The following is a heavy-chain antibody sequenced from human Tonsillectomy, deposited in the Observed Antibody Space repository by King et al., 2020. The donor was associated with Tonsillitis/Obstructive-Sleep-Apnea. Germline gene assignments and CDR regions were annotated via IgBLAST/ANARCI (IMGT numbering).Heavy chain of an antibody. D-gene: IGHD3-3*01. CDR3: AREPYDFWLLGAYMDV. CDR1: GFTFDDYG. J-gene: IGHJ6*03. CDR2: ITWNGGST. V-gene: IGHV3-20*04. Sequence: VQLVESGGGVVRPGGSLRLSCAASGFTFDDYGMSWDRQAPGKGLEWVSGITWNGGSTGYADSVKGRFTISRDNAKNSLYLQMNSLRAEDTALYYCAREPYDFWLLGAYMDVWGKGTTVTVSS.